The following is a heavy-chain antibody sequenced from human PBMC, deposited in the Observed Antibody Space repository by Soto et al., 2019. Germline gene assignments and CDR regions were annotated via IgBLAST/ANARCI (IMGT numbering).Heavy chain of an antibody. CDR2: INYSGGST. J-gene: IGHJ4*02. CDR3: ARARTYGGFDY. V-gene: IGHV3-23*01. CDR1: GFTFSSYA. Sequence: GGSLRLSCAASGFTFSSYAMSWVRQAPGKGLEWVSAINYSGGSTYYADSVKGRFTISRDNSKNTLYLQMNSLRDEDTAVYYCARARTYGGFDYWGQGTLVTVSS. D-gene: IGHD4-17*01.